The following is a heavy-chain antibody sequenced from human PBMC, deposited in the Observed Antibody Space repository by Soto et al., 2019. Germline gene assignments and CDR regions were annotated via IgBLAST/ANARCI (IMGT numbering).Heavy chain of an antibody. CDR2: ISGSGAST. CDR3: AKTREIRGGGPEN. Sequence: VPLLESGGGLVQPGGSLRLSCAASGFMFRSYVMSWVRQDPGKGLAWVSSISGSGASTYYADSVKGRFTISRDDSKNTMSLQRNSLRAYDTAVYYCAKTREIRGGGPENWGHGTLVTVSS. V-gene: IGHV3-23*01. J-gene: IGHJ4*01. CDR1: GFMFRSYV. D-gene: IGHD3-10*01.